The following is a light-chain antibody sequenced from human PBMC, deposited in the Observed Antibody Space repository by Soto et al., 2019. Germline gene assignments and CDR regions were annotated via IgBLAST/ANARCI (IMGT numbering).Light chain of an antibody. Sequence: QSALTQPASVSGSPGQSMTISCNGTSSDVGGYNYVSWYQHHPGKAPKLIIYDVSNRPSGVSIRFSGSKSDNTASLTISGLQPEDEADYHCSSYTTSNTRQIVFGTGTKVTVL. CDR2: DVS. CDR3: SSYTTSNTRQIV. V-gene: IGLV2-14*03. J-gene: IGLJ1*01. CDR1: SSDVGGYNY.